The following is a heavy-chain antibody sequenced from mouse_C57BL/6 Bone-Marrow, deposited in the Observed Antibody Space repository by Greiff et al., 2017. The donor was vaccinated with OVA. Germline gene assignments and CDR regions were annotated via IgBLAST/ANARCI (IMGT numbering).Heavy chain of an antibody. D-gene: IGHD2-3*01. V-gene: IGHV5-17*01. CDR3: ARTGLLFSFAY. Sequence: EVKLVESGGGLVKPGGSLKLSCAASGFTFSDYGMHWVRQAPEKGLEWVAYISSGSSTIYYAATVKGRFTISSDNAKNTLFLQMTSLRSEDTAMYYCARTGLLFSFAYWGQETLVTVTA. CDR1: GFTFSDYG. J-gene: IGHJ3*01. CDR2: ISSGSSTI.